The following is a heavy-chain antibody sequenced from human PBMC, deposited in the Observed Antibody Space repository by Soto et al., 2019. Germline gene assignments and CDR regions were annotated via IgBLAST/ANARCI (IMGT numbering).Heavy chain of an antibody. Sequence: QVQLVQSGAEVKKPGSSVKVSCKASGGTFSSYAISWVRQAPGQGLEWMGGIIPIFGTANYAQKFQGRVTITADESTSTAYMELRSLRSEDTAVYYWARHVPAAGYDYGMDVWGQGTTVTVSS. CDR3: ARHVPAAGYDYGMDV. CDR2: IIPIFGTA. D-gene: IGHD2-2*01. CDR1: GGTFSSYA. J-gene: IGHJ6*02. V-gene: IGHV1-69*12.